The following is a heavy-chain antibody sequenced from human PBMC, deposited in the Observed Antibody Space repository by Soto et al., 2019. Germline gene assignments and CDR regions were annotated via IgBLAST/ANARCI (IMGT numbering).Heavy chain of an antibody. Sequence: EVQLVESGGGLVKPGGSLRLSCAASGLNFSSDSMSWVRQAPGKGLEWVSSISSSGSYIYYADSVRGRFTISRDNAKNSLYLQMNSLRADDTGVYYCARDGGTYYFDHWGQGTLLTVSS. CDR3: ARDGGTYYFDH. D-gene: IGHD1-1*01. V-gene: IGHV3-21*01. CDR1: GLNFSSDS. J-gene: IGHJ4*02. CDR2: ISSSGSYI.